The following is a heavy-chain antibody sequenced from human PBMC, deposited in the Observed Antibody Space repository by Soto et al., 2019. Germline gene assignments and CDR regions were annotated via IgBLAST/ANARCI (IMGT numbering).Heavy chain of an antibody. D-gene: IGHD3-3*01. J-gene: IGHJ5*02. Sequence: ASVKVSCKASGYAFTNYAMHWVRQAPGQRLEWMGWINAGNGDTKYSQNFQGRVTITRDTSASTAYMELSSLRSEDTAVYYCARDPYYDFWSGSNWFDPWGQGTLVTVSS. CDR2: INAGNGDT. CDR3: ARDPYYDFWSGSNWFDP. CDR1: GYAFTNYA. V-gene: IGHV1-3*01.